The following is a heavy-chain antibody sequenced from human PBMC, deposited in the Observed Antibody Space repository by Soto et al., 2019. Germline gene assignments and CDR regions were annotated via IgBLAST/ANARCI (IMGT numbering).Heavy chain of an antibody. CDR2: ISGSGGDT. CDR3: AKDSWAIFGVPAGEYYAMDV. D-gene: IGHD3-3*01. V-gene: IGHV3-23*01. J-gene: IGHJ6*02. Sequence: GGSLRLSCAASGFIFSSYAMNWVRQAPGRGLEWVSAISGSGGDTYYADSVKGRFTISRDNSKNTLYLQMSSLRAEDAAEYFCAKDSWAIFGVPAGEYYAMDVWGQGTTVTVSS. CDR1: GFIFSSYA.